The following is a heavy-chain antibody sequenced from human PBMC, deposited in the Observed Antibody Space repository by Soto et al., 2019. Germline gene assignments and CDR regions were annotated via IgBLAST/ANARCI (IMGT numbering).Heavy chain of an antibody. CDR3: ARGGGSSSSAGYYYGMDV. CDR2: IYYSGST. V-gene: IGHV4-30-4*01. Sequence: TVSFTSTLSGGTISSGVYDGSCIRQPPGNGLEWIGYIYYSGSTYYNPSLKSRVTISVDTSKNQFSLKLSSVTAADTAVYYCARGGGSSSSAGYYYGMDVWGQGTTVNVS. D-gene: IGHD6-6*01. J-gene: IGHJ6*02. CDR1: GGTISSGVYD.